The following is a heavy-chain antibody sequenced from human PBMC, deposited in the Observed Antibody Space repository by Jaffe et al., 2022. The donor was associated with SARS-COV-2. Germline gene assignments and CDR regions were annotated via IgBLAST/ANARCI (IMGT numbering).Heavy chain of an antibody. CDR3: ARVYLNHYDILTGYRVMSGDDAFDI. J-gene: IGHJ3*02. CDR1: GYTFTSYA. CDR2: INAGNGNT. D-gene: IGHD3-9*01. V-gene: IGHV1-3*01. Sequence: QVQLVQSGAEVKKPGASVKVSCKASGYTFTSYAMHWVRQAPGQRLEWMGWINAGNGNTKYSQKFQGRVTITRDTSASTAYMELSSLRSEDTAVYYCARVYLNHYDILTGYRVMSGDDAFDIWGQGTMVTVSS.